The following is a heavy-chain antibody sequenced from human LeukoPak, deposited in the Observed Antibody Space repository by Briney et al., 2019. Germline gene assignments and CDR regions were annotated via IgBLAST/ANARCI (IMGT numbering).Heavy chain of an antibody. D-gene: IGHD6-19*01. J-gene: IGHJ6*02. CDR2: IWYDGSNK. CDR3: ARDESGWYYYYYGMDV. V-gene: IGHV3-33*08. Sequence: GGSLRLSCAASGFTFSNYWMSWVRQAPGKGLEWVAVIWYDGSNKYYADSVKGRFTISRDNSKNTLYLQMNSLRAEDTAVYYCARDESGWYYYYYGMDVWGQGTTVTVSS. CDR1: GFTFSNYW.